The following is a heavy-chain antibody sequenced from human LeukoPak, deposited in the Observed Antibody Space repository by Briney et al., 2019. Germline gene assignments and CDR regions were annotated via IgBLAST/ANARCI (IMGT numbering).Heavy chain of an antibody. V-gene: IGHV3-74*01. CDR3: ARDVPTRSDFWSGYLDY. D-gene: IGHD3-3*01. J-gene: IGHJ4*02. Sequence: PGGSLRLSCAASGFTFSSYWMHWVRQAPGKGLVWVSRINSDGSSTSYADSVKGRLTISRDNAKNTLYLQMNSLRAEDTAVYYCARDVPTRSDFWSGYLDYWGQGTLVTVSS. CDR1: GFTFSSYW. CDR2: INSDGSST.